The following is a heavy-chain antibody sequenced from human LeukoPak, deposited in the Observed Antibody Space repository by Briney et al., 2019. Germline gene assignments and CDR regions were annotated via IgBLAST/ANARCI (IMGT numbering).Heavy chain of an antibody. D-gene: IGHD3-10*01. CDR2: IYYSGST. Sequence: SQTLSLTCTVSGGSISSGGYSWSWIRQHPGKGLEWIGYIYYSGSTYYNPSLKSRVTISVDTSKNQFSLKLSSVTAADTAVYYCARTGPMIRGVPRMRWFDPWGQGALVTVSS. V-gene: IGHV4-31*03. CDR3: ARTGPMIRGVPRMRWFDP. J-gene: IGHJ5*02. CDR1: GGSISSGGYS.